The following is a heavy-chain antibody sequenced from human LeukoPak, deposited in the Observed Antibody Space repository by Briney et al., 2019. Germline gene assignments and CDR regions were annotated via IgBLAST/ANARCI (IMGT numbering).Heavy chain of an antibody. D-gene: IGHD3-10*01. CDR3: AKVSTSGFGRKISHPKYYFDY. CDR1: GFTFSSYW. Sequence: GSLRLSCAASGFTFSSYWMSWVRQAPGKGLEWVSAISGSGGSTYYADSVKGRFTISRDNSKNTLYLQMNSLRAEDTAVYYCAKVSTSGFGRKISHPKYYFDYWGQGTLVTVSS. CDR2: ISGSGGST. V-gene: IGHV3-23*01. J-gene: IGHJ4*02.